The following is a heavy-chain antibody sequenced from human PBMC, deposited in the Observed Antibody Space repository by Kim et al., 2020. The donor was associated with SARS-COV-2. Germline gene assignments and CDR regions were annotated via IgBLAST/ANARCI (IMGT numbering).Heavy chain of an antibody. Sequence: GGSLRLSCAASGFTFSSYWMHWVRQAPGKGLLWVSRINSDGSSTGYADSVKGRFTISRDNAKNTLYLQMNSLRVEDTAVYYCAKSGYYSWNGFDIWGQG. V-gene: IGHV3-74*01. CDR1: GFTFSSYW. CDR3: AKSGYYSWNGFDI. D-gene: IGHD3-3*01. CDR2: INSDGSST. J-gene: IGHJ3*02.